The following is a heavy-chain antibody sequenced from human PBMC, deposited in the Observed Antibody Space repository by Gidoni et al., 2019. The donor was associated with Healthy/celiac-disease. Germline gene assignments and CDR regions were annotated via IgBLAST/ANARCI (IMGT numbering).Heavy chain of an antibody. D-gene: IGHD2-2*01. J-gene: IGHJ4*02. V-gene: IGHV1-69*06. CDR2: IIPIFGTA. CDR1: GGTFSSYA. CDR3: ASVGYCSSTSCYDNY. Sequence: QVQLVQSGAEVKKPGSSVKVSCKASGGTFSSYAISWVRQAPGQGLEWMGGIIPIFGTANYAQKCQGRVTITADKSTSTAYMELSSLRSEDTAVYYCASVGYCSSTSCYDNYWGQGTLVTVSS.